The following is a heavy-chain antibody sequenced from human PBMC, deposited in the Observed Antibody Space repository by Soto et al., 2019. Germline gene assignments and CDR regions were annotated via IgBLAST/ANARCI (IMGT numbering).Heavy chain of an antibody. D-gene: IGHD4-17*01. J-gene: IGHJ6*02. CDR1: GFTFSTYG. V-gene: IGHV3-30*18. CDR2: ISYDGTNK. Sequence: QVQLVESGGGEVQPGRSLTISCAASGFTFSTYGMHWVRQTPGKGLEWVAVISYDGTNKFYSDSVKGRFTISRDNIKNTPTLQMNSLRADDTAVYSCAKDLQSYGDYDYYCYGMDVWGLGTRVTVSS. CDR3: AKDLQSYGDYDYYCYGMDV.